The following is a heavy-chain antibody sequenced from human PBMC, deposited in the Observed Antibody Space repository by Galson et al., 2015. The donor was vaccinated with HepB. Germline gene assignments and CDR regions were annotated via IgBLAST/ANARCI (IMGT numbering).Heavy chain of an antibody. CDR3: ATDSWSSALRPYYNYGMDV. CDR2: ISFDESSE. J-gene: IGHJ6*02. V-gene: IGHV3-30*04. D-gene: IGHD3-3*01. CDR1: GFTFSNYA. Sequence: SLRLSCAASGFTFSNYAMHWVRQAPGRGLEWVGAISFDESSEYYADSVRGRFTISRDNFKNTPYLRMDSLRVADTAVYYCATDSWSSALRPYYNYGMDVWGQGTTVTVSS.